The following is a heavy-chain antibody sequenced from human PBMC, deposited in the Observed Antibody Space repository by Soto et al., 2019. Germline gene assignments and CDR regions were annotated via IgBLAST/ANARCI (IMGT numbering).Heavy chain of an antibody. CDR3: ARDSVFEGYDSSGYYYGT. CDR2: IYHSGST. Sequence: PSATLSLTGAFSGSTIKSSNLLGWVRPHPGKGLEWIGEIYHSGSTNYNPSLKSRVTISVDKSKNQFSLKLSSVTAADTAVYYCARDSVFEGYDSSGYYYGTWGQGTLVTVS. J-gene: IGHJ5*02. V-gene: IGHV4-4*02. D-gene: IGHD3-22*01. CDR1: GSTIKSSNL.